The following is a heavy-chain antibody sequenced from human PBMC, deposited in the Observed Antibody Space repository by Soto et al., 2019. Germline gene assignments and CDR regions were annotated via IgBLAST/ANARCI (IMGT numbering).Heavy chain of an antibody. CDR3: ARLARVVRVPANWFDP. V-gene: IGHV4-4*02. D-gene: IGHD3-10*02. CDR2: IYHSGST. Sequence: SETLSLTCAFSVVSISSSNWWSWVRQPPGKGLEWIGEIYHSGSTNYNPSLKSRVTISVDKSKNQFSLKLSSVTAADTAVYYCARLARVVRVPANWFDPWVHATLVTLSS. CDR1: VVSISSSNW. J-gene: IGHJ5*02.